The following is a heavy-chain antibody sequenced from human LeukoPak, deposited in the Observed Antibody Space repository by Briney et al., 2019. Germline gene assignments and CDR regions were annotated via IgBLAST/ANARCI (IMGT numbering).Heavy chain of an antibody. CDR2: INHSGST. J-gene: IGHJ4*02. CDR3: ARGPQNSPSFDY. Sequence: SETLSLTCTVSGGSFSGYYWSWIRQPPGKGLEWIGEINHSGSTNYNPSLKSRVTISVDTSKNQFSLKLSSVTAADTAVYYCARGPQNSPSFDYWGQGTLVTVSS. D-gene: IGHD5-18*01. V-gene: IGHV4-34*01. CDR1: GGSFSGYY.